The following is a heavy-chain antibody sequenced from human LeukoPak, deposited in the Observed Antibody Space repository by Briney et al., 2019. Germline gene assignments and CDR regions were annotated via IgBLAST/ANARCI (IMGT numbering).Heavy chain of an antibody. Sequence: GESLKISCNGAGHSFVRHWIGWVRQMPGKGLEWMGIIFPGDSDTRYSPSFQGQVTFSVDKSTSTAFLQWSSLKASDTAMYYCARLTGIAVAENWFDPWGQGTLVTVSS. CDR1: GHSFVRHW. V-gene: IGHV5-51*01. D-gene: IGHD6-19*01. J-gene: IGHJ5*02. CDR2: IFPGDSDT. CDR3: ARLTGIAVAENWFDP.